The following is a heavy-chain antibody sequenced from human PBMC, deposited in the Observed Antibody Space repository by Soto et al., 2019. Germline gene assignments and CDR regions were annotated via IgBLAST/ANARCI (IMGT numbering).Heavy chain of an antibody. Sequence: ASVKVSCKASGYSFTRYYIHWVRQAPGQGPEWMGVINPSGGSTSYAQKFQGRVTMTRDTSTSTVYMELSSLRSEDTAVYYCARGTRITMIVVVTTKLDPWGQGTLVTVSS. CDR2: INPSGGST. V-gene: IGHV1-46*03. CDR3: ARGTRITMIVVVTTKLDP. D-gene: IGHD3-22*01. J-gene: IGHJ5*02. CDR1: GYSFTRYY.